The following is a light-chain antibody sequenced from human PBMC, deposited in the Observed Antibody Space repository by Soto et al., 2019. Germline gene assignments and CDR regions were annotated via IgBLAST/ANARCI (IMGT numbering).Light chain of an antibody. CDR3: QHYDSYSQT. CDR1: QSTSSW. J-gene: IGKJ1*01. Sequence: DIQMTQSPSTLSASVGDRVIITCRASQSTSSWLAWYQQHPGKPPKLLIYQASNLESGVPSRFSGSGSGTDFTLTISSLQPDDFATYFCQHYDSYSQTFCQGTKVEIK. V-gene: IGKV1-5*03. CDR2: QAS.